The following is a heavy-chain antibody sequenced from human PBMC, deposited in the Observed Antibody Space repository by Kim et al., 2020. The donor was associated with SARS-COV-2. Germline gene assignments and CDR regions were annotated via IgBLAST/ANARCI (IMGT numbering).Heavy chain of an antibody. CDR3: ARGGAGELLFDY. D-gene: IGHD1-26*01. Sequence: SVKVSCKASGGTFSSYAISWVRQAPGQGLEWMGGIIPIFGTANYAQKFQGRVTITADESTSTAYIELSSLRSEDSAVYYCARGGAGELLFDYWGQGTLVTVSS. V-gene: IGHV1-69*13. CDR1: GGTFSSYA. CDR2: IIPIFGTA. J-gene: IGHJ4*02.